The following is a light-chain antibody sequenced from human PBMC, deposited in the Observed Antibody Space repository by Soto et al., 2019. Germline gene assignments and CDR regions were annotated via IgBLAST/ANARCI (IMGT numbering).Light chain of an antibody. CDR2: RDI. CDR1: RSNIGSNH. V-gene: IGLV1-47*01. Sequence: QAVVTQPPSASGTPGQRVTISCSGSRSNIGSNHVYWYQHLPGTAPKLLIYRDILRPSGVPDRFSASKSGTSASLAISGLRSDDEADYYCAAWDDTLSAWVFGGGTKVTVL. CDR3: AAWDDTLSAWV. J-gene: IGLJ3*02.